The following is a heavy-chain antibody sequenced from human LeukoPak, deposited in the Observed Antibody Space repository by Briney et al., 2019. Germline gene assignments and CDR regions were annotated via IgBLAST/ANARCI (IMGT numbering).Heavy chain of an antibody. D-gene: IGHD3-22*01. J-gene: IGHJ3*02. Sequence: PSETLSLTCTVSGGSISSSSYYWGWIRQPPGKGLEWIGSIYYSGSTYYNPSLKSRVTISVDTSKNQFSLKLSSVTAADTAVYYCARQSLHYYGSSGYYLGAFDIWGQGTMVTVSS. CDR3: ARQSLHYYGSSGYYLGAFDI. CDR1: GGSISSSSYY. V-gene: IGHV4-39*01. CDR2: IYYSGST.